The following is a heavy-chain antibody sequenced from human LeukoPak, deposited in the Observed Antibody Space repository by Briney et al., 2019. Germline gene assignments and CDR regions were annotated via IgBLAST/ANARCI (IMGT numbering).Heavy chain of an antibody. V-gene: IGHV5-51*01. CDR3: ARHYYGSGSYAWFDP. J-gene: IGHJ5*02. CDR1: GYSFTSYW. CDR2: IYPGDSDT. Sequence: GESLKISCKGSGYSFTSYWIGWVRQMPGKGLEWMGIIYPGDSDTRYSPSFQGQVTISADKSISTAYLQWSSLKASDTATYYCARHYYGSGSYAWFDPWGQGTLVTVSS. D-gene: IGHD3-10*01.